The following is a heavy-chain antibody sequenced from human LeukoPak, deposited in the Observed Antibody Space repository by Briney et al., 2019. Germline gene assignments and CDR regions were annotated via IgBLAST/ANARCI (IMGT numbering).Heavy chain of an antibody. D-gene: IGHD2-2*01. J-gene: IGHJ5*02. CDR3: ARDLGVGDRGWFDP. CDR2: IIPIFGTA. V-gene: IGHV1-69*13. CDR1: GGTFSSYA. Sequence: GASVKVSCKASGGTFSSYAISWVRQAPGQGLEWMGGIIPIFGTANYAQKFQGRVTITADESTSTAYMELSSLRSEDTAVYYCARDLGVGDRGWFDPWGQGTLVTVSS.